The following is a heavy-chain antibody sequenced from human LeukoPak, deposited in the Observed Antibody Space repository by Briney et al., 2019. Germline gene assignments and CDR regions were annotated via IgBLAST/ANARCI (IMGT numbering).Heavy chain of an antibody. CDR3: ARDAGMSGYDSDFDY. CDR1: GYTFTSYA. Sequence: ASVKVSCKASGYTFTSYAMNWVRQAPGPPLEWMGWINTNTGNPTYAQGFTGRFVFSLDTSVSTAYLQISSLKAEDTAVYYCARDAGMSGYDSDFDYWGQGTLVTVSS. V-gene: IGHV7-4-1*02. J-gene: IGHJ4*02. CDR2: INTNTGNP. D-gene: IGHD5-12*01.